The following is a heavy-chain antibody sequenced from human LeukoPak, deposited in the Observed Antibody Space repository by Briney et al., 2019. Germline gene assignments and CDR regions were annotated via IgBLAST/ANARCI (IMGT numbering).Heavy chain of an antibody. CDR2: IIPIFGTA. Sequence: ASVKVSCKASGGTFSSYAISWVRQAPGQGLEWMGGIIPIFGTANYAQKFQGRVTITADKSTSTAYMELSSLRSEDTAVYYCARVVAVADPNWFDPWGQGTLVTVSS. V-gene: IGHV1-69*06. CDR1: GGTFSSYA. D-gene: IGHD6-19*01. J-gene: IGHJ5*02. CDR3: ARVVAVADPNWFDP.